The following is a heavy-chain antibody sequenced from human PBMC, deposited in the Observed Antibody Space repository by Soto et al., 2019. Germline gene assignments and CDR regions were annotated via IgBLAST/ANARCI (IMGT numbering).Heavy chain of an antibody. D-gene: IGHD6-6*01. Sequence: ASVKVSCKASGYSFTDYHIHWVRQAPGQGLEWLGRINPKSGGTSTAQKFQGWVTMTRDRSISTVYMELTRLRSDDTAVYFCAKDRVKYSISSGMDVWGKGTTVTVSS. CDR3: AKDRVKYSISSGMDV. CDR2: INPKSGGT. CDR1: GYSFTDYH. J-gene: IGHJ6*04. V-gene: IGHV1-2*04.